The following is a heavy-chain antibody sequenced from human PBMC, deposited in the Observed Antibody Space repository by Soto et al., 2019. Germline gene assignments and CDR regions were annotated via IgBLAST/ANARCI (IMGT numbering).Heavy chain of an antibody. D-gene: IGHD3-16*01. CDR1: GFTFSSYA. CDR3: ASSVPDHTLGAYYYYGMDV. V-gene: IGHV3-23*01. J-gene: IGHJ6*02. Sequence: GGSLRLSCAASGFTFSSYAMSWVRQAPGKGLEWVSAISGSGGSTYYADSVKGRITISRDNSKNTLYLQMNSLRAEDTAVYYCASSVPDHTLGAYYYYGMDVWGQGTTVTVSS. CDR2: ISGSGGST.